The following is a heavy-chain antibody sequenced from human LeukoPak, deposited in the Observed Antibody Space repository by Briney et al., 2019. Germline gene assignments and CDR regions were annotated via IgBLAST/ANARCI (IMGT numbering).Heavy chain of an antibody. D-gene: IGHD4-17*01. CDR2: MYNSGST. CDR1: GGSISGSY. CDR3: ARGIESYGDYGY. J-gene: IGHJ4*02. Sequence: SETLSLTCTVSGGSISGSYWSWIRQPPGKGLEWIAYMYNSGSTNYNPSLKSRVTISIDTSKNQFSLKLSSLAAADTAIYYCARGIESYGDYGYWGQGILVTVSS. V-gene: IGHV4-59*01.